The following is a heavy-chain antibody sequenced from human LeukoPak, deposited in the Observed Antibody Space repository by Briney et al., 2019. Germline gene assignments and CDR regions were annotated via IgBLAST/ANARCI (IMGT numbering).Heavy chain of an antibody. D-gene: IGHD6-19*01. CDR1: GCTFTGYY. CDR3: AKRAVKWYSSGWYHAFDI. J-gene: IGHJ3*02. CDR2: INPNSGGT. V-gene: IGHV1-2*02. Sequence: VSVKVSCKASGCTFTGYYMHWVRQAPGQGLEWMGWINPNSGGTNYAQKFQGRVTMTRNTSISTAYMELSSLRSEDTAVYYCAKRAVKWYSSGWYHAFDIWGQGTMVTVSS.